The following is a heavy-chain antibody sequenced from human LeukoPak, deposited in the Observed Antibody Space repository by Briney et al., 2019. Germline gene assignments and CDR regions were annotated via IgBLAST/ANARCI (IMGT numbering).Heavy chain of an antibody. D-gene: IGHD2-21*02. J-gene: IGHJ4*02. CDR2: ISYDGSNK. Sequence: GGPLRLSCAASGFTFCSYAMHWVRQAPGKGLEWVAVISYDGSNKYYAGSVKGRFTISRDNSKNTLYLQMNSLRAEDTAVDYCARDARGAYCGDDCSPYFDYWGQGTLVTVSS. V-gene: IGHV3-30-3*01. CDR1: GFTFCSYA. CDR3: ARDARGAYCGDDCSPYFDY.